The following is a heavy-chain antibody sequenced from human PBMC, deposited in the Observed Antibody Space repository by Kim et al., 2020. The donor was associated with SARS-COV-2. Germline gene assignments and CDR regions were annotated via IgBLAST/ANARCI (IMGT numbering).Heavy chain of an antibody. J-gene: IGHJ4*02. CDR3: AGGGVEVTPRGRFDY. D-gene: IGHD1-26*01. V-gene: IGHV3-23*01. Sequence: SVEGRFTIASNNSNNALYLQMSSLRAEDTAVYYCAGGGVEVTPRGRFDYWGQGTLVTVSS.